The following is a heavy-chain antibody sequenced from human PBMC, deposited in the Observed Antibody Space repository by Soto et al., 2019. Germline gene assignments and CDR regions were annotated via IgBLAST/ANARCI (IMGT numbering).Heavy chain of an antibody. J-gene: IGHJ3*02. V-gene: IGHV1-3*01. CDR1: GYSFTSYA. D-gene: IGHD2-21*01. Sequence: GASVKVSCKASGYSFTSYAMHWVRQAPGQRLEWMGWINAGSGNTKYSQRFQGRVAITRDTSASTAYMELSSLRSEDTAVYYCASPARSYFGAGFDIWGQGTMVTVSS. CDR2: INAGSGNT. CDR3: ASPARSYFGAGFDI.